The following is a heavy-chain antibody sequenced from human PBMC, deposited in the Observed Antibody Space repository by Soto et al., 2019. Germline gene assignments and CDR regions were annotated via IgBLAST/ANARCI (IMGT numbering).Heavy chain of an antibody. D-gene: IGHD4-17*01. Sequence: QLQLQESGSGLVKPSQTLSLTCAVSGGSISSGGYSLSWIRQPPGKGLECFGYIDQSGSTYYNPSLMSQVTISVDRSKIQLALKPPSVTAADRALYYCARGVTTVTTFDSWGQGTLVTVSS. J-gene: IGHJ4*02. CDR1: GGSISSGGYS. V-gene: IGHV4-30-2*01. CDR3: ARGVTTVTTFDS. CDR2: IDQSGST.